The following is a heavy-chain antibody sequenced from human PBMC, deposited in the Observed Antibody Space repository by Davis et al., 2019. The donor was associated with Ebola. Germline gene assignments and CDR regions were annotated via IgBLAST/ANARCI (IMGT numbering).Heavy chain of an antibody. D-gene: IGHD3-3*01. Sequence: PSETLSLTCTVSGGSISSYYWSWIRQPPGKGLEWIGEINHSGSTNYNPSLKSRVTISVDTSKNQFSLKLSSVTAADTAVYYCARGSGLDPPYYYYYMDVWGKGTTVTVSS. CDR1: GGSISSYY. V-gene: IGHV4-34*01. CDR2: INHSGST. CDR3: ARGSGLDPPYYYYYMDV. J-gene: IGHJ6*03.